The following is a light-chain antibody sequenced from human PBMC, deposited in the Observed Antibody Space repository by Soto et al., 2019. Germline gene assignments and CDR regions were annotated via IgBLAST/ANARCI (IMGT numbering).Light chain of an antibody. V-gene: IGKV3D-20*02. CDR2: GAS. CDR3: HQRSNWPPDT. J-gene: IGKJ5*01. Sequence: EIVLTQSPGTLSLSPVDRAPLSCRARQSISRSYLAWYQQQPGQPPRLLIYGASTRATGVPARFSGSGSGTDFTLTISSLQPEDFAVYDCHQRSNWPPDTFGQGTRLEIK. CDR1: QSISRSY.